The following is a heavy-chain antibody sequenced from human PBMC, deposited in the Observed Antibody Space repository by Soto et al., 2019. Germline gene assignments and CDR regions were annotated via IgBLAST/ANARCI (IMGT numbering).Heavy chain of an antibody. V-gene: IGHV1-18*01. CDR2: ISAYNGNT. Sequence: GASVKVSCKASGYTFTSYGISWVRQAPGQGLEWMGWISAYNGNTNYAQKLQGRVTMTTDTSTSTAYMELRSLRSDDTAVYYCERVAVVVTYDAFDIWGQGTMVTVSS. J-gene: IGHJ3*02. CDR3: ERVAVVVTYDAFDI. CDR1: GYTFTSYG. D-gene: IGHD3-22*01.